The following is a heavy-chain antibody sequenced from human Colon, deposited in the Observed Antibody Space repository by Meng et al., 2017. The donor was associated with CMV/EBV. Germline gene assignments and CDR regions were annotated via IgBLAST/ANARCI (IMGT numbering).Heavy chain of an antibody. CDR2: TNPKSGAT. CDR3: ARDHDDYDLLTGYYGHQFYDMDV. CDR1: GYTFTGYY. V-gene: IGHV1-2*02. Sequence: ASVKVSCKASGYTFTGYYIHWLRQAPGQGLEWMGWTNPKSGATNYAQQFLGRVTMTRDTSTTTAYMELSGLRSDDSAMYYCARDHDDYDLLTGYYGHQFYDMDVWGQGTTVTVSS. D-gene: IGHD3-9*01. J-gene: IGHJ6*02.